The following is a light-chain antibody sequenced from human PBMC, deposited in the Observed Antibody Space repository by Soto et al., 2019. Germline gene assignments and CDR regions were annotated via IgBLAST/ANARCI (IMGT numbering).Light chain of an antibody. V-gene: IGKV1-39*01. CDR1: QYIADF. J-gene: IGKJ1*01. CDR2: GAS. CDR3: QQSYFILGT. Sequence: DIQMTQSPSSLSASVGDRVTITCRESQYIADFLNWYQQTPGKPPKLLIFGASNLHIEVPSRFSGTGSGTEFTLTISNLQHEDFATYYCQQSYFILGTFGRGTKVEI.